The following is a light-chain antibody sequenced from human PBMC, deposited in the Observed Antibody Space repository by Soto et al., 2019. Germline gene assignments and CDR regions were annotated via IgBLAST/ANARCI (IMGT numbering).Light chain of an antibody. J-gene: IGKJ3*01. Sequence: DIQMTQSPSSLSASVGDRVTITGQASQDISNYLNWYQQKPEKAPKLLIYDASDLETGVPSRFSGSRFGTNFTFTISSLQPEDIATYYCQEYENAPGVTFGPGTKVDIK. CDR2: DAS. CDR3: QEYENAPGVT. V-gene: IGKV1-33*01. CDR1: QDISNY.